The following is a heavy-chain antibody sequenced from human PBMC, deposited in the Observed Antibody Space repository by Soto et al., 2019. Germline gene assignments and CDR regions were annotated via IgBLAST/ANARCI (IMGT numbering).Heavy chain of an antibody. J-gene: IGHJ4*02. Sequence: QVQLQQWGAGLLKPAETLSLTCGVYGGSFSGYYWSWIRQAPGKGLEWIGEINHNGLTNYAPSLKSXVAISVDXSXXXXXXXXXXXXXXXXXXXXXXXXXXXXXXXLYYFDYWGQGTLVTVSS. CDR1: GGSFSGYY. CDR3: XXXXXXXXXXLYYFDY. V-gene: IGHV4-34*02. CDR2: INHNGLT.